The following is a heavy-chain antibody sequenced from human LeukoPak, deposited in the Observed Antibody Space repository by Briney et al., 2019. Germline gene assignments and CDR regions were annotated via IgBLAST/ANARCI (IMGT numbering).Heavy chain of an antibody. D-gene: IGHD4-4*01. CDR2: ISYDGSNK. V-gene: IGHV3-30-3*01. J-gene: IGHJ6*02. CDR3: ARAEKDYSNYYYYYGMDV. Sequence: GGSLRLSCAASGFTFSSYAMHWVRQAPGKGLEWMAVISYDGSNKYYADSVKGRFTISRDNSKNTLYLQMNSLRAEDTAVYYCARAEKDYSNYYYYYGMDVWGQGTTVTVSS. CDR1: GFTFSSYA.